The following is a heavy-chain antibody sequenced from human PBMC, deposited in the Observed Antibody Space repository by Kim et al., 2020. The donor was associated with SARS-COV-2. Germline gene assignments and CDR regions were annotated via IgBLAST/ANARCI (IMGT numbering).Heavy chain of an antibody. J-gene: IGHJ3*02. CDR3: ARDRGGYSYGYDAFDI. CDR2: IYYSGST. CDR1: GGSISSYY. D-gene: IGHD5-18*01. V-gene: IGHV4-59*13. Sequence: PSETLSLTCTVSGGSISSYYWSWIRQPPGKGLEWIGYIYYSGSTNYNPSLKSRVTISVDTSKNQFSLKLSSVTAADTAVYYCARDRGGYSYGYDAFDIWGQGTMVTVSS.